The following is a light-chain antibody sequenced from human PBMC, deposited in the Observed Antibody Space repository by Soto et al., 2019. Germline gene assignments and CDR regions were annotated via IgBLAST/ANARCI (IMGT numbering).Light chain of an antibody. J-gene: IGKJ1*01. Sequence: ATQMTQSPSSLSASVGDRVTIACRASQGIRTELGWYQQKAGEAPKLLIYAASTLQSGVPPRFSGSGSGTDFTLTISSLQHEDFATYYCLQDYDYPRTFCQGNKVEMK. V-gene: IGKV1-6*01. CDR3: LQDYDYPRT. CDR1: QGIRTE. CDR2: AAS.